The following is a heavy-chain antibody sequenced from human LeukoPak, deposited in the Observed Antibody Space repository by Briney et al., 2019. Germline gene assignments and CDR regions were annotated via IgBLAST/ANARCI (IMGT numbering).Heavy chain of an antibody. J-gene: IGHJ4*02. V-gene: IGHV4-34*01. CDR3: ARARARGYDYVH. CDR1: SGSLTGYY. D-gene: IGHD5-12*01. CDR2: INHIGSS. Sequence: SETLSLTCAVYSGSLTGYYWSWTRQPPGKGLEWIGEINHIGSSNYNPSLKSRVTISVDTSKNQFSLNLSSVTAAGTAVYYCARARARGYDYVHWGQGTLVTVSS.